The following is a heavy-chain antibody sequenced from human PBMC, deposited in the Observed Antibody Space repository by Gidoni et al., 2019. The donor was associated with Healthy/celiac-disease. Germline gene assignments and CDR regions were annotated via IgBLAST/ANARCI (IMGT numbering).Heavy chain of an antibody. CDR1: GFTFDDYG. Sequence: EVQLVESGGGVVRPGGSLRLSCAASGFTFDDYGMSWVRQAPGKGLEWVSGINWNGGSTGYADSVKGRFTISRDNAKNSLYLQMNSLRAEDTALYHCARERCLPQAYTTHCILDVWGQGTTVTVSS. J-gene: IGHJ6*02. D-gene: IGHD1-26*01. V-gene: IGHV3-20*01. CDR2: INWNGGST. CDR3: ARERCLPQAYTTHCILDV.